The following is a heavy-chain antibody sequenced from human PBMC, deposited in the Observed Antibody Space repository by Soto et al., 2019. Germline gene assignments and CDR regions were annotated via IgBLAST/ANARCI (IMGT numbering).Heavy chain of an antibody. CDR3: ATRITMVRGVTWFDP. D-gene: IGHD3-10*01. CDR2: ISGSGGST. V-gene: IGHV3-23*01. J-gene: IGHJ5*02. CDR1: GFSFSDYA. Sequence: GGSLRLSCAASGFSFSDYAMSWVRQAPGKGLEWVSVISGSGGSTHYADSVRGRFTISRDNSKNTLYLQMNSLRDEDTAVYYCATRITMVRGVTWFDPWGQGTLVTVSS.